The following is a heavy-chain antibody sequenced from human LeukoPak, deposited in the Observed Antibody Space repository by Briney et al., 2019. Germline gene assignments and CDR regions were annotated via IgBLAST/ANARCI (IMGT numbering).Heavy chain of an antibody. CDR3: ARLSTVTTLWFDP. V-gene: IGHV4-34*01. CDR2: INHSGST. D-gene: IGHD4-17*01. Sequence: SETLSLTCTVSGGSISSYYWSWIRQPPGKGLEWIGEINHSGSTNYNPSLKSRVTISVDTSKNQFSLKLSSVTVADTAVYYCARLSTVTTLWFDPWGQGTLVTVSS. J-gene: IGHJ5*02. CDR1: GGSISSYY.